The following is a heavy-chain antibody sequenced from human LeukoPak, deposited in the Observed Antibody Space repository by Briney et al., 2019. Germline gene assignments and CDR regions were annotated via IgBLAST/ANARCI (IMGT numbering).Heavy chain of an antibody. CDR2: IYPGDSDT. Sequence: GESLKISCKGSGYSFTSYWIGWVRQMPGKGLEWMGIIYPGDSDTRYSPSFQGQVTISADKSISTAYLQWSSLKASDTAMYYCARSAMAPTEESSAFDIWGQGTMVTVSS. CDR1: GYSFTSYW. CDR3: ARSAMAPTEESSAFDI. J-gene: IGHJ3*02. D-gene: IGHD5-18*01. V-gene: IGHV5-51*01.